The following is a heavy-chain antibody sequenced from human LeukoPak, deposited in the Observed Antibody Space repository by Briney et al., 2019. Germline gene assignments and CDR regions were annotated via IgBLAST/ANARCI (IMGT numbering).Heavy chain of an antibody. CDR2: ISSSSSYI. CDR3: ARGEKLGEVYYFDY. J-gene: IGHJ4*02. D-gene: IGHD7-27*01. Sequence: GGSLGLSWAASGFTFSSYSMNWVRQAPGKGLEWVSSISSSSSYIYYADSVKGRFTISRDNAKNSLYLQMNSLRAEDTAVYYCARGEKLGEVYYFDYWGQGTLVTVSS. V-gene: IGHV3-21*01. CDR1: GFTFSSYS.